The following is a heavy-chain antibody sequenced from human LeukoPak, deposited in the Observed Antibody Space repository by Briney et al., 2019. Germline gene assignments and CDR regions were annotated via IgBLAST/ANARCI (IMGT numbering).Heavy chain of an antibody. Sequence: GASVKVSCKVSGYTLTELSMHWVRQAPGKGLEWMGGFDPEDGETIYAQKFQGRVTMTEDTSTDIAYMGLSSLRSEDTAVYYCATWGGSGSYYNVHYWGQGTLVTVSS. CDR2: FDPEDGET. J-gene: IGHJ4*02. CDR3: ATWGGSGSYYNVHY. D-gene: IGHD3-10*01. V-gene: IGHV1-24*01. CDR1: GYTLTELS.